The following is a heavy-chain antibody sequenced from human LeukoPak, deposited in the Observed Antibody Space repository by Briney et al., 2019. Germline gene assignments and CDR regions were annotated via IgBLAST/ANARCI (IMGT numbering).Heavy chain of an antibody. CDR1: GFTFSSYA. Sequence: GGSLRLSCAASGFTFSSYAMSWVRQAPGKGLEWVSAISGSGGSTYYADSVKGRFTISRDNSKNTLYLQMNSLRAEDTAVYYCAKGLATVGSSRYYFDYWGQGTLVTVSS. J-gene: IGHJ4*02. D-gene: IGHD4-23*01. CDR3: AKGLATVGSSRYYFDY. V-gene: IGHV3-23*01. CDR2: ISGSGGST.